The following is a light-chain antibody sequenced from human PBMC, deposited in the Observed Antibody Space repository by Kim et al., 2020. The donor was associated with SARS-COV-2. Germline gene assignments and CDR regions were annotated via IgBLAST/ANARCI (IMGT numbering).Light chain of an antibody. Sequence: TITCPRSMRDVASYIQVSWYVQHQGKAPKHMLYVVTVQPSELPHRFSGSMSVCTAFLSISGLPAEYASYDYCLSSAVNNTYVFGTGTKVTVL. CDR3: LSSAVNNTYV. CDR1: MRDVASYIQ. V-gene: IGLV2-8*01. CDR2: VVT. J-gene: IGLJ1*01.